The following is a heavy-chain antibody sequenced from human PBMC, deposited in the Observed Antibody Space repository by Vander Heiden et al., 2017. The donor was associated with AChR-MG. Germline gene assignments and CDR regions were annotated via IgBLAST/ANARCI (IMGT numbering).Heavy chain of an antibody. D-gene: IGHD6-13*01. CDR2: INHSGST. CDR1: GGSFSGYY. V-gene: IGHV4-34*01. J-gene: IGHJ5*02. CDR3: ARQQLWYNWFDP. Sequence: QVQLQQWGAGLLKPSETLSLTCAVYGGSFSGYYWSWIRQPPGKGLEWIGEINHSGSTNYNPSLKSRVTISVDTSKNQFSLKLSSVTAADTAVYYCARQQLWYNWFDPWGQGTLVTVSS.